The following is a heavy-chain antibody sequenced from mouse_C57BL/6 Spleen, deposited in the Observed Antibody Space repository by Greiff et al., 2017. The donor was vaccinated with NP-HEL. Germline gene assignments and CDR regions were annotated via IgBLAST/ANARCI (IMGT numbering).Heavy chain of an antibody. J-gene: IGHJ2*01. Sequence: VQLHQSGAELVRPGASVTLSCKASGYTFTDYEMHWVKQTPVHGLEWIGAIDPETGGTAYNQKFKGKAILTAAKSSSTAYMELRSLTSEDSAVYYCTRNDYDGDYWGQGTTLTVSS. V-gene: IGHV1-15*01. CDR2: IDPETGGT. D-gene: IGHD2-4*01. CDR1: GYTFTDYE. CDR3: TRNDYDGDY.